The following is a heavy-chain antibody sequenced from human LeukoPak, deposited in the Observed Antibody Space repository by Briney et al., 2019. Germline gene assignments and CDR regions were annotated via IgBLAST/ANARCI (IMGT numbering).Heavy chain of an antibody. CDR1: GFTFSSYG. J-gene: IGHJ4*02. D-gene: IGHD1-26*01. Sequence: GRSLRLSCVASGFTFSSYGMHWVRQAPGKGLEWVAVISYDGSNKYYADSVKGRFTISRDNSKNTLYLQMNSLRAEDTAVYYCAKGHMASGSYDLEYFDYWGQGTLVTVSS. CDR2: ISYDGSNK. V-gene: IGHV3-30*18. CDR3: AKGHMASGSYDLEYFDY.